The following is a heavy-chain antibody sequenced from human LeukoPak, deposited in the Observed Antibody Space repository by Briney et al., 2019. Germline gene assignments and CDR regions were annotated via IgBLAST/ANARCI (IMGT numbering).Heavy chain of an antibody. J-gene: IGHJ4*02. CDR2: INHSGST. V-gene: IGHV4-34*01. Sequence: SSETLSLTCAVYGGSFSGYSWSWIRQPPGKGLEWIGAINHSGSTNYNPSLKSRVTISVDTSKNQFSLKLSSVTAADTAVYYCARGRRAVAGRRGTHFDYWGQGTLVTVSS. CDR3: ARGRRAVAGRRGTHFDY. D-gene: IGHD6-19*01. CDR1: GGSFSGYS.